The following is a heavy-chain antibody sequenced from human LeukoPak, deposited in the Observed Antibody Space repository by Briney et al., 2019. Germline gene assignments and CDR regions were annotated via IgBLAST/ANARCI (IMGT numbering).Heavy chain of an antibody. D-gene: IGHD5/OR15-5a*01. CDR3: SRDPHYSVYDYEDY. CDR2: ISSSGSTI. J-gene: IGHJ4*02. Sequence: GGSLRLSCAASGFTFSDYYMSWIRQAPGKGLEWVSYISSSGSTIYYADSVKGRFTISRDNAKNSLYLQMNSLRAEDTAVYYCSRDPHYSVYDYEDYWGQGTLVTVSS. V-gene: IGHV3-11*01. CDR1: GFTFSDYY.